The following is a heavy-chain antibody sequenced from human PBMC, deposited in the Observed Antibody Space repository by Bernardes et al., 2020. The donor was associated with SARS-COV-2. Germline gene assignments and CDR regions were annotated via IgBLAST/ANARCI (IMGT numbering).Heavy chain of an antibody. V-gene: IGHV3-23*01. D-gene: IGHD3-3*01. CDR3: AKGGRPITTFGVVNYFDY. CDR2: ISGSGFST. CDR1: GFTFGTYA. Sequence: GGSLRLSRAASGFTFGTYAMSWVRQAPGKGLEWVSEISGSGFSTYYEDSVKGRFAISRDNSRNTLFLQMTRLRAEDTALYYCAKGGRPITTFGVVNYFDYWGQGNLVTVSS. J-gene: IGHJ4*02.